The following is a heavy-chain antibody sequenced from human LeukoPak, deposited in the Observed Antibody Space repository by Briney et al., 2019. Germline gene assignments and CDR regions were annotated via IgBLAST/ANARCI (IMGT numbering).Heavy chain of an antibody. J-gene: IGHJ4*02. CDR1: GFTFSNYV. CDR3: AKALRMTTVTGDYFDY. D-gene: IGHD4-17*01. Sequence: GGSLRLSCAASGFTFSNYVMTWVRQAPGKGLEWVSAISGSGGSTYYADSVKGRFTISRDNSKNTVYLQMNSLRAEDTAVYYCAKALRMTTVTGDYFDYWGQGTLVTVSS. V-gene: IGHV3-23*01. CDR2: ISGSGGST.